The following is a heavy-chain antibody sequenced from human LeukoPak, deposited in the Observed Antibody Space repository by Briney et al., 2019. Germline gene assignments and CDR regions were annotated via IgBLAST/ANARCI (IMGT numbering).Heavy chain of an antibody. CDR1: GHTFSGSG. J-gene: IGHJ4*02. V-gene: IGHV3-30*03. D-gene: IGHD3/OR15-3a*01. CDR3: ARERTGFYAEY. Sequence: GRSLRLSCAASGHTFSGSGMHWVRQAPGKGLEWVAVISYDGSEKYYVDSVKGRFTISRDSSKNTLYLQMISLSAEDTAVYYCARERTGFYAEYWGQGTLVTVSS. CDR2: ISYDGSEK.